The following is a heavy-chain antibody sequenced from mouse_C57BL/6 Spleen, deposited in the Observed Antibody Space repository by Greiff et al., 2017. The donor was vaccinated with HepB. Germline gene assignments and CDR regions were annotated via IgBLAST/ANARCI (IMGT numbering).Heavy chain of an antibody. V-gene: IGHV5-4*01. D-gene: IGHD2-1*01. Sequence: EVKLMESGGGLVKPGGSLKLSCAASGFTFSSYAMSWVRQTPEKRLEWVATISDGGSYTYYPDNVKGRFTISRDNAKNNLYLQMSHLKSEDTAMYYCARDGGYYGNYDAMDYWGQGTSVTVSS. J-gene: IGHJ4*01. CDR1: GFTFSSYA. CDR3: ARDGGYYGNYDAMDY. CDR2: ISDGGSYT.